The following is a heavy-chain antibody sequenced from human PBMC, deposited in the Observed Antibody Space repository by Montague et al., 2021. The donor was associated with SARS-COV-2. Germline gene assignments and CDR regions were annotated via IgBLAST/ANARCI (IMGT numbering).Heavy chain of an antibody. Sequence: TLSLTCVVSGASVSSGDYSCSWIRQSPGKRLEWIGYIYQSGSDYYNPPLKRRVTISIDTSNDQFSLNMRLVTAADTVLYYCVAGTHMYGMDFWGQGTTVTVSS. J-gene: IGHJ6*02. V-gene: IGHV4-30-2*06. D-gene: IGHD3-10*01. CDR2: IYQSGSD. CDR1: GASVSSGDYS. CDR3: VAGTHMYGMDF.